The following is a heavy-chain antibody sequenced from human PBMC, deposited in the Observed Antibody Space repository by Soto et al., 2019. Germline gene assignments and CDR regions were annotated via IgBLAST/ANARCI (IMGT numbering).Heavy chain of an antibody. J-gene: IGHJ4*02. CDR2: ISYDVSNK. Sequence: QVQLVESGGGVVQPGRSLRLSCAASGFTFSSYAMHWVRQAPGKGLEWVAVISYDVSNKYYADSVKGRFTISRDNSKNTLYLQMNSLRAEDKAVYYCARDPPDDAIFGVPHNYGGYCYYWGQGTLVTVSS. V-gene: IGHV3-30-3*01. D-gene: IGHD3-3*01. CDR3: ARDPPDDAIFGVPHNYGGYCYY. CDR1: GFTFSSYA.